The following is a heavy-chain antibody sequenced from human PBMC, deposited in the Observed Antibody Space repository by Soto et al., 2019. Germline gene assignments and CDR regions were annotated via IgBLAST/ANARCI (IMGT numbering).Heavy chain of an antibody. Sequence: GASVKVSCKASGYTFTGYYMHWVRQAPGQGLEWMGWINPNGGGTNYAQKFQGRVTMTRDTSISTAYMELSRLRSDDTAVYYCAREPAISGWGYYYYGMDVWGQGTTVTVSS. D-gene: IGHD6-19*01. J-gene: IGHJ6*02. V-gene: IGHV1-2*02. CDR3: AREPAISGWGYYYYGMDV. CDR1: GYTFTGYY. CDR2: INPNGGGT.